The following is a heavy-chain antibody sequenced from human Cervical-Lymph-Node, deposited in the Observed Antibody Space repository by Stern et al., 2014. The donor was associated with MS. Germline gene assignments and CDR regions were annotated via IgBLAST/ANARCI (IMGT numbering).Heavy chain of an antibody. V-gene: IGHV1-46*03. J-gene: IGHJ4*02. CDR1: GYTFTSYY. CDR3: ARDPWEGGAYYDFWSGSRASYFDY. Sequence: QVQLVQSGAEVKKPGASVKVSCKASGYTFTSYYMHWVRQAPGQGLEWMGIINPSGGSTSYAQKFQGRVTMTRDTSTSTVYMELSSLRSEDTAVYYCARDPWEGGAYYDFWSGSRASYFDYWGQGTLVTVSS. CDR2: INPSGGST. D-gene: IGHD3-3*01.